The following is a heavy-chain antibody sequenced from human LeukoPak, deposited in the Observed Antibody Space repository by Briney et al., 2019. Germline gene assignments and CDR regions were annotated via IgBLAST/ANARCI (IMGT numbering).Heavy chain of an antibody. CDR2: ISESGGRT. V-gene: IGHV3-23*01. CDR3: AKDHESSSWYDY. CDR1: GFTFSSYA. Sequence: GGSLRLSCAASGFTFSSYAMSWVRQAPGKGLEWVSVISESGGRTYYVDSVKGRFTISRDNSKATLYLQMNSLRAEDTAVYYCAKDHESSSWYDYWGQGTLVTVSS. D-gene: IGHD6-13*01. J-gene: IGHJ4*02.